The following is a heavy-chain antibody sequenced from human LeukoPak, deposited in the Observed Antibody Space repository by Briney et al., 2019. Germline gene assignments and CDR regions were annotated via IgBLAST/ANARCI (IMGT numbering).Heavy chain of an antibody. D-gene: IGHD6-13*01. V-gene: IGHV4-59*08. Sequence: SETLSLTCTVSGGSISSYYWSWIRQPPGKGLEWIGYIYYSGGTNYNPSLKSTVTIAVDTSKYQFSLKPSSVTAADPAVYYCARLGNREQLVHWGQGTLVTVSS. CDR2: IYYSGGT. J-gene: IGHJ4*02. CDR3: ARLGNREQLVH. CDR1: GGSISSYY.